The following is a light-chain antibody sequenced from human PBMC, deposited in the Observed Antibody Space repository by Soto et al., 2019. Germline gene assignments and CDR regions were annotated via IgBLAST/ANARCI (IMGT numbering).Light chain of an antibody. CDR1: QSVSRY. CDR3: QQRGST. V-gene: IGKV3-11*01. CDR2: DAS. J-gene: IGKJ1*01. Sequence: EIVLTQSPATLSLSPGERAILSCRASQSVSRYLAWYQQKPGQAPRLLIYDASNRATGIPARFSGSGSGTDFTLTISSLEPEDFAVYYCQQRGSTFGQGTKVEI.